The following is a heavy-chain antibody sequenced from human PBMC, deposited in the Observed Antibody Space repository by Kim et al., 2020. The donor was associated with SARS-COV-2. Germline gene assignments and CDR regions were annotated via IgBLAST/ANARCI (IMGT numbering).Heavy chain of an antibody. V-gene: IGHV3-48*02. CDR1: GFTFSGYS. CDR3: VRDENFAFDI. Sequence: GGSLRLSCAASGFTFSGYSMNWVRQAPGKALEWVAYLRSGDTIGYADSVKGRFTITRDNAKNSLHLQMNSLRDEDTAVYYCVRDENFAFDIWGQGTMVTV. J-gene: IGHJ3*02. CDR2: LRSGDTI.